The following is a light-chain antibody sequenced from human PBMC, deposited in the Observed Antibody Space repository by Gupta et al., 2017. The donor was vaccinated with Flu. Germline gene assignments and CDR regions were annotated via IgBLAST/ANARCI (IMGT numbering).Light chain of an antibody. CDR2: EVS. CDR1: SSDIGGYNS. V-gene: IGLV2-14*03. Sequence: QSALTQPASVSGSPGQSITISCTGTSSDIGGYNSVSWYQQHPGKAPKLLIFEVSNRPSGVSARFSGSKSANTASLTISGLQAEDEADYYCSSSTNTNTLVLFGGGTQLTGL. CDR3: SSSTNTNTLVL. J-gene: IGLJ2*01.